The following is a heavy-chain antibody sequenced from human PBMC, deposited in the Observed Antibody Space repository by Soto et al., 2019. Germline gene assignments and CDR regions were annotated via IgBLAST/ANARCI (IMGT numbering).Heavy chain of an antibody. V-gene: IGHV4-38-2*02. Sequence: SEPLCLTCAFSGYSISSGYSWGWIRQPPWKGLEWIGSIFHSGSTYYNPSLKSRVTISLDTSQNHFSLKLSSLTAADTAVYYCAREDYYDGSGYYYYFDYWGHGTLVTVSS. CDR2: IFHSGST. CDR3: AREDYYDGSGYYYYFDY. J-gene: IGHJ4*01. CDR1: GYSISSGYS. D-gene: IGHD3-22*01.